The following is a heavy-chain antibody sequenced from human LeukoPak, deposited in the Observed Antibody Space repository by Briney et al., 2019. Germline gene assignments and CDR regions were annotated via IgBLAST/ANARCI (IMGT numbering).Heavy chain of an antibody. V-gene: IGHV3-30-3*01. J-gene: IGHJ4*02. Sequence: GGSLRLSCAASGFTFSSYAMHWVRQAPGKGLEWVAVISYDGSNKYYVDSVKGRFTISRDNSKNTLYPQMNSLRAEDTAVYYCTRAGVMASIVYFDYWGQGTLVTVSS. CDR2: ISYDGSNK. CDR3: TRAGVMASIVYFDY. CDR1: GFTFSSYA. D-gene: IGHD5-24*01.